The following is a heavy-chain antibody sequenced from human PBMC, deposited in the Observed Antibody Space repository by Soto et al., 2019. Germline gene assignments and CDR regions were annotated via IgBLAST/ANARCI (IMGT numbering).Heavy chain of an antibody. CDR2: INHSGST. Sequence: PSETLSLTCAVYGGSFSGYYWSWIRQPPGKGLEWIGEINHSGSTNYNPSLKSRVTISVDTSKNQFSLKLSSVTAADTAVYYCARVRYSSSSPLDYWGQGTLVTVSS. V-gene: IGHV4-34*01. CDR1: GGSFSGYY. CDR3: ARVRYSSSSPLDY. J-gene: IGHJ4*02. D-gene: IGHD6-6*01.